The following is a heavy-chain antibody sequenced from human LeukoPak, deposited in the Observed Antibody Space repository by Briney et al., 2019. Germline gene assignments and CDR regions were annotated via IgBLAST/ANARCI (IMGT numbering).Heavy chain of an antibody. CDR2: ISSSSSYI. V-gene: IGHV3-21*01. CDR3: ARGLGCCSSTSCFNFDY. J-gene: IGHJ4*02. Sequence: GGSLRLSCAASGFTFSSYSMNWVRQAPGKGLEWVSSISSSSSYIYYADSVKGRFTISRDNAKNSLYLQMNSLRAEDTAVYYCARGLGCCSSTSCFNFDYWGQGTLVTVSS. CDR1: GFTFSSYS. D-gene: IGHD2-2*01.